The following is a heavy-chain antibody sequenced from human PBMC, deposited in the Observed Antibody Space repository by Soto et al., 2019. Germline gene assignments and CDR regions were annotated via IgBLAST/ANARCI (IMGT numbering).Heavy chain of an antibody. D-gene: IGHD6-6*01. J-gene: IGHJ6*02. Sequence: ASVKVSCKASGGTFSSYAISWVRQAPGQGLEWMGGIIPIFGTANYAQKFQGRVTITADESTSTAYMELSSLRSEDTAVYYCAREIAARRYYYYYGMDVWGQGTTVTVSS. CDR1: GGTFSSYA. CDR3: AREIAARRYYYYYGMDV. V-gene: IGHV1-69*13. CDR2: IIPIFGTA.